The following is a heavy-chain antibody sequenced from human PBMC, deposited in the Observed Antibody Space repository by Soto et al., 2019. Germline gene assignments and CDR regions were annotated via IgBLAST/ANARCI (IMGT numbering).Heavy chain of an antibody. CDR2: INPNSGGT. V-gene: IGHV1-2*04. J-gene: IGHJ4*02. CDR3: AREDCSSTSCRGFDY. Sequence: QVQLVQSGAEVKKPGASVKVSCKASGYTFTGYYMHWVRQAPGQGLEWMGWINPNSGGTNYAQKFQGWVTMTRDTSFSTAYMGLSRLRSDDTAVYYCAREDCSSTSCRGFDYWGQGTLVTVSS. D-gene: IGHD2-2*01. CDR1: GYTFTGYY.